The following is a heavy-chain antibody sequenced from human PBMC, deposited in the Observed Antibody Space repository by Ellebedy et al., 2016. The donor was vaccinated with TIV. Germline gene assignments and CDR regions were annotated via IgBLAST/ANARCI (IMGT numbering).Heavy chain of an antibody. D-gene: IGHD1-7*01. V-gene: IGHV4-59*12. CDR1: GGSISSYY. Sequence: GSLRLXXTVSGGSISSYYWSWIRQPPGKGLEWIGYIYYSGSTNYNPSLKSRVTISVDTSKNQFSLKLSSVTAADTAVYYCARVNGITGTTFDPWGQGTLVTVSS. CDR2: IYYSGST. CDR3: ARVNGITGTTFDP. J-gene: IGHJ5*02.